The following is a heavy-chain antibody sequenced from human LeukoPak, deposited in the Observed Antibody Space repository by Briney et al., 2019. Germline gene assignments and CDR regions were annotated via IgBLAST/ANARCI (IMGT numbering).Heavy chain of an antibody. D-gene: IGHD3-9*01. J-gene: IGHJ5*02. CDR2: IYYSGST. CDR3: ARQVYDIRRLVRWFDP. Sequence: SETLSLTCTVSGGSISSSSYYWGWIRQPPGKGLEWIGSIYYSGSTYYNPSLKSRVTISVDTSKNQFSLKLSSVTAADTAVYYCARQVYDIRRLVRWFDPWGQGTLVTVSS. V-gene: IGHV4-39*01. CDR1: GGSISSSSYY.